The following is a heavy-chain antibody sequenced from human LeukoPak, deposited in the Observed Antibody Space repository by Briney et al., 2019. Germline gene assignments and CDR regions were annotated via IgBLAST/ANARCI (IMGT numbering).Heavy chain of an antibody. J-gene: IGHJ4*02. Sequence: GASVKVSCKASGYTFTGYYMHWVRQAPGQGLEWMGWINPNSGGTNYAQKFQGRVTMTRDTSISTAYMELSRLRSDDTAVYYCARASTGGYYYGSGSHNFDYWGQGTLVTVSS. CDR2: INPNSGGT. D-gene: IGHD3-10*01. V-gene: IGHV1-2*02. CDR1: GYTFTGYY. CDR3: ARASTGGYYYGSGSHNFDY.